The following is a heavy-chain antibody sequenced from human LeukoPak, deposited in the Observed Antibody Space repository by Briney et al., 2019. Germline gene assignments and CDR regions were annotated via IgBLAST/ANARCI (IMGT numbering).Heavy chain of an antibody. CDR2: INPNSGGT. D-gene: IGHD4-17*01. J-gene: IGHJ4*02. CDR3: AQYNDYGFYFDY. V-gene: IGHV1-2*02. CDR1: GYTFTGYY. Sequence: ASVKVSCKASGYTFTGYYMHWVRQAPGHGLEWMGWINPNSGGTNYAQKFQGRVTMTRDTSISTAYMELSRLRSDDTAVYYCAQYNDYGFYFDYWGQGTLVTVSS.